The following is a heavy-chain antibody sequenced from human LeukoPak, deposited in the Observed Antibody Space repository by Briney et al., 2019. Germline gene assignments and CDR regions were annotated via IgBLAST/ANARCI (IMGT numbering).Heavy chain of an antibody. Sequence: SETLSLTCAVYGGSFSGYYWGWIRQPPGKGLEWIGEINHSGSTNYNPSLKSRVTISVGTSKNQFSLKLSSVTAADTAVYYCATHPGRTVDYFDYWGQGTLVTVSS. D-gene: IGHD4-23*01. J-gene: IGHJ4*02. CDR2: INHSGST. V-gene: IGHV4-34*01. CDR3: ATHPGRTVDYFDY. CDR1: GGSFSGYY.